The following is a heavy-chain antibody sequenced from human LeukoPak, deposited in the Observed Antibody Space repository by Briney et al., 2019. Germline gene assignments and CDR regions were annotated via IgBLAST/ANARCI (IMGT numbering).Heavy chain of an antibody. CDR2: IYYSGST. V-gene: IGHV4-61*01. J-gene: IGHJ4*02. D-gene: IGHD6-19*01. CDR1: GGSVSSGSYY. CDR3: ARGGYGNGWYLDY. Sequence: PSETLSLTCTISGGSVSSGSYYWSWIRQPPGKGLEWIGYIYYSGSTNYNPSLKSRVTISVDTSKNQFSLTLSSVTAADTALYYCARGGYGNGWYLDYWGQGTLVTVSS.